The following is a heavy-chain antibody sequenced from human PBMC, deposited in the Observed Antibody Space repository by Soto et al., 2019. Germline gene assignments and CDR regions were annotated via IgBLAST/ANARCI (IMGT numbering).Heavy chain of an antibody. CDR3: GRVYDIFWSMDV. Sequence: ASVKVSCKASGYTFTSYAMHWVRQAPGQRLEWMGWINAGNGNTKYSQKFQGRVTITRDTSASTAYMELSSLRSEDTAVYYCGRVYDIFWSMDVWGQGTTVTVSS. CDR1: GYTFTSYA. V-gene: IGHV1-3*01. J-gene: IGHJ6*02. D-gene: IGHD3-9*01. CDR2: INAGNGNT.